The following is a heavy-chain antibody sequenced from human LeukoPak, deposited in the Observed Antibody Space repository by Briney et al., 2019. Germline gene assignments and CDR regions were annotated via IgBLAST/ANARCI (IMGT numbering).Heavy chain of an antibody. V-gene: IGHV3-30-3*01. J-gene: IGHJ4*02. CDR1: GFTFSSYA. CDR2: ISYDGSNK. D-gene: IGHD3-22*01. Sequence: GSPRLSCAASGFTFSSYAMHWVRQAPGKGLEWVAVISYDGSNKYYADSVKGRFTISRDNSKNTLYLQMNSLRAEDTAVYYCARDIGRYYDSSGYQDWGQGTLVTVSS. CDR3: ARDIGRYYDSSGYQD.